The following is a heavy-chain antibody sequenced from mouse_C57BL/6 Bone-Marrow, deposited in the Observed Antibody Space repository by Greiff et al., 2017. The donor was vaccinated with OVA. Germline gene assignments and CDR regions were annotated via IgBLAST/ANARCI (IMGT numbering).Heavy chain of an antibody. D-gene: IGHD2-4*01. CDR3: ATRAEVDYDEDG. CDR2: IFPGSGST. J-gene: IGHJ3*01. V-gene: IGHV1-9*01. Sequence: QVQLQQSGAELMKPGASVKLSCKASGYTFTGYWIEWVKQRPGHGLEWIGGIFPGSGSTNYHAKFQGKATFTADTSSNTAYMHLSSLTTEDSAIYYCATRAEVDYDEDGWGQGTLVTVSA. CDR1: GYTFTGYW.